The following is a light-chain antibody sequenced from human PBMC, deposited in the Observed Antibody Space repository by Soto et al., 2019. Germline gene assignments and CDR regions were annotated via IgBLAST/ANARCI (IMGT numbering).Light chain of an antibody. CDR1: SSNI. V-gene: IGLV1-51*01. CDR3: ATWDSSLSVLV. Sequence: QSVLTQPPSVSAAPGQTVTISCSGSSSNIHWYQLVPGTAPKLLIYENGGRPSGIPDRFSGSKSGTSATLGITGLQTGDEADYYCATWDSSLSVLVFGGGTKLTVL. J-gene: IGLJ2*01. CDR2: ENG.